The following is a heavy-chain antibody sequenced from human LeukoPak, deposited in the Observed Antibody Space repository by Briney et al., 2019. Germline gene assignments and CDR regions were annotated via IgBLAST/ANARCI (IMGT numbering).Heavy chain of an antibody. J-gene: IGHJ4*02. CDR3: ARDLSSGWYYFDY. CDR1: GGTFSSYA. D-gene: IGHD6-19*01. V-gene: IGHV1-69*01. CDR2: IIPLFGTP. Sequence: VASLKVSCKASGGTFSSYAITWVRQAPGQGLEWMGGIIPLFGTPNYAQKFQGRVTITADESTSTAYMELSSLRSEDTAVYYCARDLSSGWYYFDYWGQGTLVTVSS.